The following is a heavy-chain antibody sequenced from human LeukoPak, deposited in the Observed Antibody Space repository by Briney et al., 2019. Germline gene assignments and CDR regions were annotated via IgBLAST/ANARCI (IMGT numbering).Heavy chain of an antibody. CDR2: IYYSGST. CDR1: GGSISSYY. V-gene: IGHV4-59*01. J-gene: IGHJ4*02. D-gene: IGHD6-13*01. Sequence: SETLSLTCTVSGGSISSYYWSWIRQPPGKGLEWIGYIYYSGSTNYNPSLKSRVTISVDTSNNQFSLKLNSVTAADTAVYYCGGGGGGQQLRYWGQGTLVTVSS. CDR3: GGGGGGQQLRY.